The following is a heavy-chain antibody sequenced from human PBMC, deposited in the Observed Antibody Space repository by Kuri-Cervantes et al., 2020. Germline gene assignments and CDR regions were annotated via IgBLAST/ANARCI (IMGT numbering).Heavy chain of an antibody. D-gene: IGHD6-19*01. J-gene: IGHJ4*02. CDR3: ARGRRRQWLATYFDY. V-gene: IGHV4-4*02. CDR2: IYHTGNA. CDR1: GDSIVSSYS. Sequence: SQTLSLTCAVSGDSIVSSYSWTWVRLSPGKGLEWLGEIYHTGNAHYNPSLKSRVTMSVDTSKNQFSLKLSSVTAADTAVYYCARGRRRQWLATYFDYWGQGTLVTVSS.